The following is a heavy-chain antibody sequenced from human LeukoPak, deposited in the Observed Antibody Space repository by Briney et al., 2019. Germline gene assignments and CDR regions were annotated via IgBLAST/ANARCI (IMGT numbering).Heavy chain of an antibody. CDR2: MNPNSGNT. J-gene: IGHJ6*02. CDR1: GYTFTSYD. V-gene: IGHV1-8*01. CDR3: ARATPLRYFDWLLSPYYYYYGMDV. D-gene: IGHD3-9*01. Sequence: ASVKVSCKASGYTFTSYDINWVRQATGQGLEWMGWMNPNSGNTGYAQKLQGRVTMTTDTSTSTAYMELRSLRSDDTAVYYCARATPLRYFDWLLSPYYYYYGMDVWGQGTTVTVSS.